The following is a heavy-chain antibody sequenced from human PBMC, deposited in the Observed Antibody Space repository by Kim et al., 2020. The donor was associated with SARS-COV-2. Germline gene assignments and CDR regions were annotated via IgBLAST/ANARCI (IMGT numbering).Heavy chain of an antibody. V-gene: IGHV4-34*01. CDR3: ARGLRSSSNY. D-gene: IGHD6-6*01. J-gene: IGHJ4*02. Sequence: SETLSLTCAVYGGSFSGYYWSWIRQPPGKGLEWIGEINHSGSTNYNPSLKSRVTISVDTSKNQFSLKLSSVTAADTAVYYCARGLRSSSNYWGQGTLVTV. CDR1: GGSFSGYY. CDR2: INHSGST.